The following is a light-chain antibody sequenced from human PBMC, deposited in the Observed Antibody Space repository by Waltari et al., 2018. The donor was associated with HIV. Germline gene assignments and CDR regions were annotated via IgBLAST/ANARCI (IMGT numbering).Light chain of an antibody. CDR1: TSDMSSLNF. Sequence: HSVLTQPASVSGSPGQSITISCSGPTSDMSSLNFVSWYQQSPGRAPTLIIFEVASRPSGMSGRFSGAKSGDTASLTISALRTEDEADYFCSSYSPRDSVVFGGGTKVTVL. V-gene: IGLV2-14*01. CDR3: SSYSPRDSVV. CDR2: EVA. J-gene: IGLJ3*02.